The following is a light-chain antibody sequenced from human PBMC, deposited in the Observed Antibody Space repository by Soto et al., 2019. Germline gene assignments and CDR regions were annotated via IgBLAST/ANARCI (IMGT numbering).Light chain of an antibody. CDR2: EVT. CDR1: SSDVGLYDY. CDR3: CSNAAGSTYV. J-gene: IGLJ1*01. Sequence: QSVLTQPPSASGSPGQSVTISCTGTSSDVGLYDYVSWYQQHPGKVPKLLIYEVTQRPSGVPDRFSGSKSGNTASLTVSRLQAEDEADYYCCSNAAGSTYVFGSGTKVTVL. V-gene: IGLV2-8*01.